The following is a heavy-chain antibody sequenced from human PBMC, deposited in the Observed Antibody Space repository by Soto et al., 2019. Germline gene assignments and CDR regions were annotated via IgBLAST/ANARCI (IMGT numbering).Heavy chain of an antibody. D-gene: IGHD3-22*01. Sequence: SETLSLTCTVSGGSISSYYWSWIRQPPGKGLEWIGYIYYSGSTNYNPSLKSRVTISVDTSKNQFSLKLSSVTAADTAAYYCARAQGYYYDSSGYYSFDYWGQGTLVTVSS. J-gene: IGHJ4*02. CDR2: IYYSGST. V-gene: IGHV4-59*01. CDR3: ARAQGYYYDSSGYYSFDY. CDR1: GGSISSYY.